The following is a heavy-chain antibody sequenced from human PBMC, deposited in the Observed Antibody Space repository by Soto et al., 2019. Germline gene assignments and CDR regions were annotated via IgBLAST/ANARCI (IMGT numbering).Heavy chain of an antibody. CDR3: ATQRGGGGY. D-gene: IGHD3-10*01. Sequence: EVQLVESGGGLIQPGGSLRLSCAVSGFTVSNNYMSWVRQAPGKGLEGVSVIYSGGYTAYGDSVKGRFTISRDNSKKTLYPQKNSRRAAHPAVFYCATQRGGGGYWGQGTLVTVSS. J-gene: IGHJ4*02. CDR2: IYSGGYT. CDR1: GFTVSNNY. V-gene: IGHV3-53*01.